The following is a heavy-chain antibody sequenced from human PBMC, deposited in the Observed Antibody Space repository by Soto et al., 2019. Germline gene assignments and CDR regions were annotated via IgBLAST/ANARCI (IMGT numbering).Heavy chain of an antibody. D-gene: IGHD6-6*01. V-gene: IGHV1-8*01. CDR3: AKGRWFYSSSPPDWFDP. CDR1: GYTFTSYG. CDR2: MNPNSGNT. J-gene: IGHJ5*02. Sequence: GASVKVSCKASGYTFTSYGIHWVRQAPGQRLEWMGWMNPNSGNTGYAQKFQGRVTMTRNTSISTAYMELSSLRSEDTAVYYCAKGRWFYSSSPPDWFDPWGQGTLVTVSS.